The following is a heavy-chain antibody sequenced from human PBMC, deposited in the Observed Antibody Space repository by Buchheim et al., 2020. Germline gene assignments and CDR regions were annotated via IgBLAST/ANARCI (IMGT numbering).Heavy chain of an antibody. CDR3: ARQAMIVVRRYYIDY. CDR1: GFTFSSYG. J-gene: IGHJ4*02. V-gene: IGHV3-33*01. CDR2: IWYDGSNK. D-gene: IGHD3-22*01. Sequence: QVQLVESGGGVVQPGRSLRLSCAASGFTFSSYGMHWVRQAPGKGLEWVAVIWYDGSNKYYADSVKGRFTISRDNSKNTLYLQMNSLRAEDTAVYYCARQAMIVVRRYYIDYWGQGTL.